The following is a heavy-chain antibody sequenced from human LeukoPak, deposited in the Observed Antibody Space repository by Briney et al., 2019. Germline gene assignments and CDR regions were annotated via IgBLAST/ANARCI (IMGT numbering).Heavy chain of an antibody. V-gene: IGHV3-30*18. J-gene: IGHJ6*02. CDR2: ISYDGSNK. Sequence: PGGSLRLSCAASGFTFSSYGMHWVRQAPGKGLEWVAVISYDGSNKYYADSVKGRFTISRDNSKNTLYLQMNSLRAEDTAVYYCAKTSDGDYAYYYYGVDVWGQGTTVTVSS. CDR1: GFTFSSYG. CDR3: AKTSDGDYAYYYYGVDV. D-gene: IGHD4-17*01.